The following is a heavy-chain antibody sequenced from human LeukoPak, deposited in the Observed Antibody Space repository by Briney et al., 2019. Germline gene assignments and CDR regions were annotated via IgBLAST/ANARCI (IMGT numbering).Heavy chain of an antibody. Sequence: GGSLRLSCAASGFTFSSYAMSWVRQAPGKGLEWVSIVTGTGSSTNYADSVRGRFTISRDNSKSTLYLQMNSLRAEDTATYYCAKGGTADLAYIDYWGQGALVTVSS. D-gene: IGHD1/OR15-1a*01. V-gene: IGHV3-23*01. CDR2: VTGTGSST. CDR1: GFTFSSYA. J-gene: IGHJ4*02. CDR3: AKGGTADLAYIDY.